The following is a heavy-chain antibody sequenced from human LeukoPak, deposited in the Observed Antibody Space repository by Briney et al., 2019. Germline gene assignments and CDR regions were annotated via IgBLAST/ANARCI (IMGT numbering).Heavy chain of an antibody. CDR1: GFTFSSCW. V-gene: IGHV3-7*01. D-gene: IGHD3-16*01. CDR3: ARPTRGSNWHFDL. J-gene: IGHJ2*01. Sequence: PGRSLRLSCAASGFTFSSCWMNWVRQAPGKGLEWVANIREDGGEQYYVDSVKGRFTISRDNAKNSLYLEMNSLRVEDTAVYYCARPTRGSNWHFDLWGRGTLVTVST. CDR2: IREDGGEQ.